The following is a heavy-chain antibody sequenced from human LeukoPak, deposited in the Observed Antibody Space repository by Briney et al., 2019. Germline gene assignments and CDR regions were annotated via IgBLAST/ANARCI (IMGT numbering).Heavy chain of an antibody. V-gene: IGHV4-30-2*01. J-gene: IGHJ4*02. Sequence: PSETLSLTCAVSGGSNSSGGYSWSWIRHPPGKVLEWIGYIYHSGSTYYNPSLKSRVTISVDRSKNQFSLKLSSVTAADTAVYYCATLDDQWLVFDYWGQGTLVTVSS. CDR2: IYHSGST. D-gene: IGHD6-19*01. CDR1: GGSNSSGGYS. CDR3: ATLDDQWLVFDY.